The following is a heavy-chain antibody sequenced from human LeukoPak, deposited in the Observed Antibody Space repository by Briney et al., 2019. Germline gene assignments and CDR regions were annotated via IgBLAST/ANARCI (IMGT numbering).Heavy chain of an antibody. CDR2: IKQDGSEK. V-gene: IGHV3-7*01. CDR3: AREGYCSGGICSYDN. J-gene: IGHJ4*02. Sequence: GGSLRLSCAASGFTFSSYAMSWVRQAPGKGLEWVARIKQDGSEKYYVESVKGRFTISRDNAKKSVYLQMDSLRADDTAVYYCAREGYCSGGICSYDNWGQGTLVTVSS. CDR1: GFTFSSYA. D-gene: IGHD2-15*01.